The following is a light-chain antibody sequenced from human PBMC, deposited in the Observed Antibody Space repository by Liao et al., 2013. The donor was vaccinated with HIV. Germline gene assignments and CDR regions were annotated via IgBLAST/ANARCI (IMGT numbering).Light chain of an antibody. CDR3: QAWDSSNYV. CDR2: QDD. V-gene: IGLV3-1*01. J-gene: IGLJ1*01. Sequence: SYELTQPPSVSVSPGQTASITCSGDKLGNKYVCWFQQKPGQSPVMVIYQDDKRPSGIPERFSGSNSGNTATLTIRGTQALDEADYYCQAWDSSNYVFGTGTEGHRP. CDR1: KLGNKY.